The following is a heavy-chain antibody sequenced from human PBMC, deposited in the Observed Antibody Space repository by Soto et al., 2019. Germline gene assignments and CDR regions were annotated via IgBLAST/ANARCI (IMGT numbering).Heavy chain of an antibody. CDR3: ARVSAGYWYFEL. V-gene: IGHV4-59*01. D-gene: IGHD6-19*01. CDR1: GVSISSYY. J-gene: IGHJ2*01. Sequence: QVQLQESGPGLVKPSETLSLTCTVSGVSISSYYWSWIRQPPGKVLEWIGYIYYSGSTNYNPSLKSRVTISVDTSKTQFSLKLSSVTAADTAVYYCARVSAGYWYFELWGRGTLVTVSS. CDR2: IYYSGST.